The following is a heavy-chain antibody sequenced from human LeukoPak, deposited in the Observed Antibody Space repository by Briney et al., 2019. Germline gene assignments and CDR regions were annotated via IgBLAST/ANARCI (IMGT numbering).Heavy chain of an antibody. D-gene: IGHD6-13*01. J-gene: IGHJ3*02. CDR1: GGSISSYY. CDR2: IYYSGST. Sequence: SETLSLTCTVSGGSISSYYWSWIRQPPGKGLEWIGYIYYSGSTNYNPSLKSRVTISVDTSKNQFSLKLSSVTAADTAVYYCARDGPIAAAGRAFDIWGQGTMVTVSS. CDR3: ARDGPIAAAGRAFDI. V-gene: IGHV4-59*12.